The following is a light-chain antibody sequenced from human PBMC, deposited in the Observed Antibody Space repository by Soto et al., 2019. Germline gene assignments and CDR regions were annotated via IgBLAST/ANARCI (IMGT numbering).Light chain of an antibody. V-gene: IGKV3-20*01. CDR2: GAS. CDR3: QQFGTSPFT. Sequence: EIVLTQSPGTLSLSPGERATLSCRASQSVSGRYLAWYQQKPGQAPRLLIEGASSRAAGIPDRFSGSESGPDFTLTISRVEPEDFAVYFCQQFGTSPFTFGPGTKVEIK. J-gene: IGKJ3*01. CDR1: QSVSGRY.